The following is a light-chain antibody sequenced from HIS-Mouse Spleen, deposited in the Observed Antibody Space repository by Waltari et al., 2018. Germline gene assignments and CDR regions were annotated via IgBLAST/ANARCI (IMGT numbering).Light chain of an antibody. Sequence: SYELTQPPSVPVSPGQTARLTCSGDALPKKYSYWYQKKSGQTPVLVIYEDSKRPSGIPERFSGSSSGTMATLTISGAQVEDEADYYCYSTDSSGNHRVFGGGTKLTVL. V-gene: IGLV3-10*01. CDR2: EDS. CDR1: ALPKKY. J-gene: IGLJ2*01. CDR3: YSTDSSGNHRV.